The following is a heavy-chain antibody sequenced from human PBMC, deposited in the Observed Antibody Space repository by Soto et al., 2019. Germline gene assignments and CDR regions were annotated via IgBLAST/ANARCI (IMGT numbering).Heavy chain of an antibody. Sequence: EVQLVESGGGLVQPGGSLRLSCAASGFTFSRYWMNWVRQAPGKGLEWVANIKQDGTEKNYVDSVKARFTISRDNAKNSLYLQMDSLRAEDTAVYFCARGDTPMITGMDSFDIWGQGTLVTVSS. CDR3: ARGDTPMITGMDSFDI. V-gene: IGHV3-7*01. J-gene: IGHJ3*02. CDR1: GFTFSRYW. D-gene: IGHD5-18*01. CDR2: IKQDGTEK.